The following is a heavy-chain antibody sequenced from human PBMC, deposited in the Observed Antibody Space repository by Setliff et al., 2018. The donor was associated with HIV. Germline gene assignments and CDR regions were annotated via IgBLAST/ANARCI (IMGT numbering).Heavy chain of an antibody. CDR1: GGSISSSNYY. D-gene: IGHD1-20*01. V-gene: IGHV4-39*07. CDR2: IYYSGGT. Sequence: SETLSLTCTVSGGSISSSNYYWGWIRQPPGKGLEWIGNIYYSGGTYYNPSLKSRVTISVDTSKNQFSLKLSSVTAADTAVYYCATWGRNNWNYFSYWGQGTLVTVSS. CDR3: ATWGRNNWNYFSY. J-gene: IGHJ4*02.